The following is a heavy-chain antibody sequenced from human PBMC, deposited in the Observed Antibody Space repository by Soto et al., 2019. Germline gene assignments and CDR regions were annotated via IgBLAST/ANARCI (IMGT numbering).Heavy chain of an antibody. CDR3: ASHSTGLYYFGMDV. V-gene: IGHV5-51*01. CDR1: GYTFTAYW. Sequence: PGESLKISCQASGYTFTAYWIGWVRQVPGKGLDWMGIIYPANSDTRYSPSFQGQVTISADKSITTAYLQWSSLKASDTAIYYCASHSTGLYYFGMDVWGQGTTVTVS. J-gene: IGHJ6*02. CDR2: IYPANSDT. D-gene: IGHD2-2*01.